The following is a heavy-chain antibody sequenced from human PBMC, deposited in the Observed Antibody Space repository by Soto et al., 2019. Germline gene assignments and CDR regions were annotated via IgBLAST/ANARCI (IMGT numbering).Heavy chain of an antibody. V-gene: IGHV3-53*01. Sequence: EVQLVESGGGLIQPGGSLRLSCAASGFTVTNKYMTWVRQAPGKGLAWVSVIYSGGATSYADSVKGRFTISRDNSKEILYIQMNSLRAEDTAVYYCARVDYGDYGWYFDLWGRGTLVTVSS. D-gene: IGHD4-17*01. CDR2: IYSGGAT. J-gene: IGHJ2*01. CDR3: ARVDYGDYGWYFDL. CDR1: GFTVTNKY.